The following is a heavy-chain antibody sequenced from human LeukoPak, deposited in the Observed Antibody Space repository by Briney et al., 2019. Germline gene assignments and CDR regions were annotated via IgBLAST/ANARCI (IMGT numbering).Heavy chain of an antibody. CDR2: ISYDGSNK. CDR1: GFTFSSYA. D-gene: IGHD2-2*02. J-gene: IGHJ5*02. V-gene: IGHV3-30*04. Sequence: GRSLRLSCAASGFTFSSYAMHWVRQAPGKGLEWVAVISYDGSNKYYADSVKGRFTISRDNSKNTLYLQMSSLRAEDTAVYYCARDSGGCSSTSCYRGDWFDPWGQGTLVTVSS. CDR3: ARDSGGCSSTSCYRGDWFDP.